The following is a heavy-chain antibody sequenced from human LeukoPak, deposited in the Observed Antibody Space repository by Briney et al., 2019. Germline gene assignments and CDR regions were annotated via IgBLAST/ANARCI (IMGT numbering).Heavy chain of an antibody. CDR3: ASCYYDSSGYYYFDY. Sequence: EASVKVSCKASGYTFSGHYMHWVRQAPGQGLEWMVWIKPSSGATNYAQKFRGRVTMTRDTSNRTSYMELSRLRSDDTALYYCASCYYDSSGYYYFDYWGQGTLVTVSS. J-gene: IGHJ4*02. V-gene: IGHV1-2*02. CDR1: GYTFSGHY. CDR2: IKPSSGAT. D-gene: IGHD3-22*01.